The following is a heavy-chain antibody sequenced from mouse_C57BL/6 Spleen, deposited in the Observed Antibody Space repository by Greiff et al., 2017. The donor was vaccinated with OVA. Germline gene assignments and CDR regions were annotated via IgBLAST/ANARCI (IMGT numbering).Heavy chain of an antibody. V-gene: IGHV3-1*01. CDR1: GYSITSGYD. Sequence: EVQVVESGPGMVKPSQSLSLTCTVTGYSITSGYDWHWIRHFPGNKLEWMGYISYSGSTNYNPSLKSRISITHDTSKNHFFLKLNSVTTEDTATYYCARERTTVVATKYFDVWGTGTTVTVSS. D-gene: IGHD1-1*01. J-gene: IGHJ1*03. CDR3: ARERTTVVATKYFDV. CDR2: ISYSGST.